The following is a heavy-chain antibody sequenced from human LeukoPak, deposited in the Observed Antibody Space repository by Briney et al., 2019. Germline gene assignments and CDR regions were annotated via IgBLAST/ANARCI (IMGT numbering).Heavy chain of an antibody. CDR1: GGSISSYY. CDR3: ARGFETIAY. D-gene: IGHD3-10*01. Sequence: PSETLSLTCTVSGGSISSYYWSWIRQPPGKGLEWIGYIYYSGSTNYNPSLKSRVTISVDTSKNQFSLKLSSVTAADTAVYYCARGFETIAYWGQGTLVTVSS. J-gene: IGHJ4*02. CDR2: IYYSGST. V-gene: IGHV4-59*01.